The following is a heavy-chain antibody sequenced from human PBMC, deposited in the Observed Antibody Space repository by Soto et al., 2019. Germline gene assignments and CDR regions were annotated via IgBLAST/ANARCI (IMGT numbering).Heavy chain of an antibody. CDR3: ARGRLDGGYSYGLIDY. V-gene: IGHV1-8*01. J-gene: IGHJ4*02. CDR2: MNPNSGNT. CDR1: GYTFTSYD. D-gene: IGHD5-18*01. Sequence: QVQLVQSGAEVKKPGASVKVSCKASGYTFTSYDINWVRQATGQGLEWLGWMNPNSGNTGYAQKYQGRVTMTRNTSISTAYMELSSLRSEDTAVYYCARGRLDGGYSYGLIDYWGQGTLVTVSS.